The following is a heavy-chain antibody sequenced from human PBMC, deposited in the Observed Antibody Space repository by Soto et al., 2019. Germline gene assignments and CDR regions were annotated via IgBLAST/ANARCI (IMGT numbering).Heavy chain of an antibody. CDR1: GGTFSNYA. D-gene: IGHD3-22*01. V-gene: IGHV1-69*01. Sequence: QVRLVQSGAEVKEPGSSVTVSCKSSGGTFSNYAVNWARQAPGQGLEWMGGILPIYGSTNFAHKFQGRVTRTADESASTAYMELKSERSEATAVYYCARAATFENSGYPFDYWSQGNLVTVSS. CDR3: ARAATFENSGYPFDY. CDR2: ILPIYGST. J-gene: IGHJ4*02.